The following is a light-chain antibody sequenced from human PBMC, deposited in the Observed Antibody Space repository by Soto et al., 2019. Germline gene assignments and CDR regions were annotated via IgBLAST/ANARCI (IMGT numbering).Light chain of an antibody. J-gene: IGKJ2*01. CDR2: GAS. V-gene: IGKV3-15*01. Sequence: EIVMTQSPATLSVSPGERATLSCRASQSVSSNLAWYQQKPGQAPRLLIYGASTRATGIPARFSGSGSGTEFTLTISSLQSEDFAVYYCQQYNKWPQYTFGQGTKV. CDR3: QQYNKWPQYT. CDR1: QSVSSN.